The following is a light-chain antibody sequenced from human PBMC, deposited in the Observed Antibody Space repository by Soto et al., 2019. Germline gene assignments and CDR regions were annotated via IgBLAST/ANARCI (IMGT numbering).Light chain of an antibody. CDR3: QQYGTKVS. J-gene: IGKJ3*01. CDR1: QSLSSSY. CDR2: RSS. V-gene: IGKV3-20*01. Sequence: ESVLTQSPSSLLLSPGESATRSCRASQSLSSSYLAWYQQKAGQPPRLLMFRSSDRAAGVPDRFSGSASGTEFTLTISSLEPEDFAVYYCQQYGTKVSFGPGTKVDIK.